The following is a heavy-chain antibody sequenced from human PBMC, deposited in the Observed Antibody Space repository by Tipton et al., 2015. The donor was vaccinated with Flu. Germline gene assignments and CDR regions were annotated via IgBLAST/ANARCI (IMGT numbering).Heavy chain of an antibody. CDR2: ICPGSP. CDR3: ARRDFSNYVSEPKNWFDF. Sequence: TLSLTCSVSGASVGGPYCWGWVRQPPGKGLEWIGNICPGSPYYNPSLGSRVTISVARTRPQFSLRLTSVTAADTAVYFCARRDFSNYVSEPKNWFDFWGPGTLVAVSS. CDR1: GASVGGPYC. V-gene: IGHV4-38-2*01. J-gene: IGHJ5*01. D-gene: IGHD4-11*01.